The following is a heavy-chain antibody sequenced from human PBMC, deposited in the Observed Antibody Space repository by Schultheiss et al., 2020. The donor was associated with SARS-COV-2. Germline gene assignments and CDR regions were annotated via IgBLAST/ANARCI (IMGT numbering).Heavy chain of an antibody. V-gene: IGHV4-59*01. CDR3: AKSYYYGSGSYLHAFDI. D-gene: IGHD3-10*01. J-gene: IGHJ3*02. Sequence: SETLSLTCTVSGGSISSYYWSWIRQPAGKGLEWIGYIYYSGSTNYNPSLKSRVTMSVDTSKNQFSLKLSSVTAADTAVYYCAKSYYYGSGSYLHAFDIWGQGTMVTVSS. CDR2: IYYSGST. CDR1: GGSISSYY.